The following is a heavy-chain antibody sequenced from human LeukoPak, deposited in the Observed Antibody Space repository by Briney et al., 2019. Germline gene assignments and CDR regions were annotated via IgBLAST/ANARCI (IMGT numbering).Heavy chain of an antibody. V-gene: IGHV1-2*02. J-gene: IGHJ4*02. CDR3: ARDRDGYNGADY. D-gene: IGHD5-24*01. CDR2: INPNSGGT. CDR1: GYTFTGYY. Sequence: GASVKVSCMASGYTFTGYYMHWVRQAPGQGLEWMGWINPNSGGTNYAQKFQGRVTMTRDTSISTAYMELSRLRSDDTAVYYCARDRDGYNGADYWGQGTLVTVSS.